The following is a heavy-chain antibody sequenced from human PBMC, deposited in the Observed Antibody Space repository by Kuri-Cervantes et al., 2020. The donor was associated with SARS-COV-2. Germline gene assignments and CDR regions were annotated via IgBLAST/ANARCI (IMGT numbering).Heavy chain of an antibody. CDR2: IYYSGST. CDR1: GFTFSSYS. CDR3: ARGDIVVVVASLKYYYGMDV. D-gene: IGHD2-15*01. Sequence: GSLRLSCAASGFTFSSYSMNWIRQPPGKGLEWIGSIYYSGSTYYNPSLKSRVTISVDTSKNQFSLKLSSVTAADTAVYYCARGDIVVVVASLKYYYGMDVWGQGTTVTVSS. V-gene: IGHV4-39*07. J-gene: IGHJ6*02.